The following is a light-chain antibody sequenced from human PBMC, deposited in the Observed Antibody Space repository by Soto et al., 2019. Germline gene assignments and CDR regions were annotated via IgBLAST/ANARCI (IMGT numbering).Light chain of an antibody. CDR2: DAS. J-gene: IGKJ3*01. CDR1: QSVSSY. V-gene: IGKV3-11*01. CDR3: QQRSNWPPFT. Sequence: EIVLTQSPATLSLSPGERATLSCRASQSVSSYLAWYQQKPGQAPRLLIYDASNRATGIPARFSGSVSGTDFTLTISSLEPEDFGVYYCQQRSNWPPFTFGPGTKVDIK.